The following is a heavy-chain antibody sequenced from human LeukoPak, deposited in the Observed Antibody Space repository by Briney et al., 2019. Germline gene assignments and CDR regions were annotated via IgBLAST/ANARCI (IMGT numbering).Heavy chain of an antibody. V-gene: IGHV3-33*01. D-gene: IGHD2/OR15-2a*01. CDR2: MWFDGGKI. Sequence: PGGSLRLSCAASGFPFSSYVMHWLRQAPGKGLEWVAVMWFDGGKIYYADSVKGRFTISRDNSKNTLYLQMNSLRAEDTAVYHCARDFTNIRGGGYFDNWGQGTLVTVSS. CDR1: GFPFSSYV. CDR3: ARDFTNIRGGGYFDN. J-gene: IGHJ4*02.